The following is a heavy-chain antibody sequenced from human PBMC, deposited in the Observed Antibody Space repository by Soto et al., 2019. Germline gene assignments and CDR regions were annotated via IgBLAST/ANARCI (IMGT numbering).Heavy chain of an antibody. CDR2: ISYNGADR. J-gene: IGHJ4*02. CDR3: AKRVAASGSGWDY. D-gene: IGHD6-13*01. CDR1: GFTFSTYA. Sequence: EVQLLESGGGLVQPGESLRLSCAASGFTFSTYAMTWVRQAPGKGLEWVSGISYNGADRYYADSVRGRFTISRDNSKNTLYVQMNSLRAEDTALYYCAKRVAASGSGWDYWGQGTLVTVSS. V-gene: IGHV3-23*01.